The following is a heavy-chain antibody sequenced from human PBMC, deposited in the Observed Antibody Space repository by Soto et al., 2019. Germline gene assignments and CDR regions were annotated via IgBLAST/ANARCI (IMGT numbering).Heavy chain of an antibody. CDR2: ISYDGRDK. V-gene: IGHV3-30*18. CDR3: AKDLAYDYDTAGSFSGLDA. D-gene: IGHD3-22*01. J-gene: IGHJ4*02. CDR1: GFTFSYYA. Sequence: PGRSLRLSCAACGFTFSYYAIHWVRQAPGMGPEWVAVISYDGRDKYSVESVWGRFTISRDNAKSTVSLHMNCLRDEDTSFYYCAKDLAYDYDTAGSFSGLDAWGQGVLVTV.